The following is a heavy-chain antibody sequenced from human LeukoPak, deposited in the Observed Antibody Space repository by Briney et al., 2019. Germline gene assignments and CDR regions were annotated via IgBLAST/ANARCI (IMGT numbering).Heavy chain of an antibody. CDR2: IYTSGST. CDR1: GGSISSGSYY. J-gene: IGHJ5*02. D-gene: IGHD3-22*01. CDR3: ARVGHYYDSSGYYVNWFDP. V-gene: IGHV4-61*02. Sequence: SETLSLTCTVSGGSISSGSYYWSWIRQPAGKGLEWIGSIYTSGSTNYNPSLKSRVTISVDTSKNQFSLKLSSVTAADTAVYYCARVGHYYDSSGYYVNWFDPWGQGTLVTVSS.